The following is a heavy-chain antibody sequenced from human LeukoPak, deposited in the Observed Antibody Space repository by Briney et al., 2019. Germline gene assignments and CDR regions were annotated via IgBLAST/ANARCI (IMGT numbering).Heavy chain of an antibody. CDR1: GFTFSSYG. D-gene: IGHD2-15*01. V-gene: IGHV3-30*03. CDR2: ISYDGSNK. J-gene: IGHJ4*02. CDR3: AREAVCSGGSCYNPYFDY. Sequence: GGSLRLSCAASGFTFSSYGMHWVRQAPGKGLEWVAVISYDGSNKYYADSVKGRFTISRDNSKNTLYLQMNSLRAEDTAVYCCAREAVCSGGSCYNPYFDYWGQGTLVTVSS.